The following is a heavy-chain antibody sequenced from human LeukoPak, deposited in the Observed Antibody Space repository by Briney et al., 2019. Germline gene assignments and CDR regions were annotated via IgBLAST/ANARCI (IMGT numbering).Heavy chain of an antibody. D-gene: IGHD2-2*02. J-gene: IGHJ6*03. CDR1: SGSFSDYY. CDR3: ARGYPGYYYYYMDV. Sequence: PSETLSLTCAVYSGSFSDYYWSWIRQPPGKGLECIGEINHSGSTNYNPSLKSRVTFSVDTSKNQFSLKLSSVTAADTAIYYCARGYPGYYYYYMDVWGKGTTVTVSS. V-gene: IGHV4-34*01. CDR2: INHSGST.